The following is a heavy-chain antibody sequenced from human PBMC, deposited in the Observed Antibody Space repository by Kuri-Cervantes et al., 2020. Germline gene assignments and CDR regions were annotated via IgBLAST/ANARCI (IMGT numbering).Heavy chain of an antibody. V-gene: IGHV3-30*18. J-gene: IGHJ4*02. CDR3: AKQTVGSYFDY. Sequence: GESLKISCAASGFTVSSNYMSWVRQAPGKGLEWVAAISYDGSEKYYADSVRGRFTISRDNSKNTLYLQMNSLTTEDTAVFYCAKQTVGSYFDYWGQGTLVTVSS. D-gene: IGHD1-26*01. CDR1: GFTVSSNY. CDR2: ISYDGSEK.